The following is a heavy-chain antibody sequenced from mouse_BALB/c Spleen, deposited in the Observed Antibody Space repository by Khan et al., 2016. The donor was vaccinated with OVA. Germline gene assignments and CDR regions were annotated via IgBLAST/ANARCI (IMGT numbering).Heavy chain of an antibody. Sequence: LEESGAELAKPGASVKMSCKASGYTFINYWILWVKQRPGQGLEWIGYINPSTGYIKYNQNFKDKATLTADKSSSTAYMQLSSLTSEDSAVYYCARRGLRWDFDYGGQGTTLTVSA. D-gene: IGHD1-1*01. CDR2: INPSTGYI. CDR1: GYTFINYW. V-gene: IGHV1-7*01. CDR3: ARRGLRWDFDY. J-gene: IGHJ2*01.